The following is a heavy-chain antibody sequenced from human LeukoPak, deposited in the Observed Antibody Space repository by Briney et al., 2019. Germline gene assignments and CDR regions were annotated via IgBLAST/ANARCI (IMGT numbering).Heavy chain of an antibody. D-gene: IGHD2-8*01. CDR3: ARDRSWILMVYALDTFDI. Sequence: ASVKVSCKASGYTFTSYYMHWVRQAPGQGLEWMGIINPGGGSTSYAQKFQGRVTMTRDTSISTAYMEVSRLRSDDTAVYYCARDRSWILMVYALDTFDIWGQGTMVTVSS. CDR2: INPGGGST. J-gene: IGHJ3*02. CDR1: GYTFTSYY. V-gene: IGHV1-46*01.